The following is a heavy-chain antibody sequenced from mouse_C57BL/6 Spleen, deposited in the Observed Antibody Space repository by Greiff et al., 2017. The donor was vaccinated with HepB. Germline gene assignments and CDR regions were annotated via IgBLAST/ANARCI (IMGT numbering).Heavy chain of an antibody. CDR2: IHPNSGST. J-gene: IGHJ4*01. CDR3: ARKGLLLPYAMDY. Sequence: VQLQQPGAELVKPGASVKLSCKASGYTFTSYWMHWVKQRPGQGLEWIGMIHPNSGSTNYNEKFKSKATLTVDKSSSTAYMQLSSLTSEDSAVYYCARKGLLLPYAMDYWGQGTSVTVSS. D-gene: IGHD1-1*01. V-gene: IGHV1-64*01. CDR1: GYTFTSYW.